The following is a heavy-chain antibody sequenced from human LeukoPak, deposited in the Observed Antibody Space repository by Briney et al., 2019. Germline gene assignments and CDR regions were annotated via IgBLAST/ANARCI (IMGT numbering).Heavy chain of an antibody. D-gene: IGHD1-26*01. V-gene: IGHV4-59*08. CDR3: ARYTRGRNGMDV. Sequence: SETLSLTCTVSGVSISPYYWSWIRQPPGKGLEWIGYIHYSGSTNYNPSLKSRVTISVDTSKNQFSLKLSSVTAADTAVYYCARYTRGRNGMDVWGQGTTVTVSS. CDR2: IHYSGST. CDR1: GVSISPYY. J-gene: IGHJ6*02.